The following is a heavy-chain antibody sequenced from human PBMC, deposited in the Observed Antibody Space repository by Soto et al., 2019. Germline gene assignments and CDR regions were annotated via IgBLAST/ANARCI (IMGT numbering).Heavy chain of an antibody. J-gene: IGHJ4*02. V-gene: IGHV3-74*01. D-gene: IGHD4-4*01. CDR1: GFTFSSYA. CDR3: ARETYSFNDY. CDR2: INPDGGST. Sequence: QPGGSLRLSCAASGFTFSSYAMSWVRQAPGKGLEWVSAINPDGGSTNYADSVKGRFTISRDNAKNTLFLQMNGLRAEDTAVYYCARETYSFNDYWGRGTLVTVSS.